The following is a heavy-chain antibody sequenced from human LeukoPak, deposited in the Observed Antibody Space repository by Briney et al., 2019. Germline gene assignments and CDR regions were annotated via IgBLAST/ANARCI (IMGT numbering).Heavy chain of an antibody. CDR3: ARVVQAYCSSNSCPGLDY. V-gene: IGHV3-30*04. Sequence: GGSLRLSCAASGFTFSSYAMHWVRQAPGKGLEWVAVISYDGSNKYYADSVKGRFTVSRDNSKNTLYLQMNSLRAEDTAVYYCARVVQAYCSSNSCPGLDYWGQGTLVTVSS. D-gene: IGHD2-2*01. CDR1: GFTFSSYA. CDR2: ISYDGSNK. J-gene: IGHJ4*02.